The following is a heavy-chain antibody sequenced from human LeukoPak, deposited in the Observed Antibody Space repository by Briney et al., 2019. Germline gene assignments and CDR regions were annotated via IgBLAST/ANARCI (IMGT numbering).Heavy chain of an antibody. CDR3: ARDLRHPVGGTSY. Sequence: GGSLRLSCAASGFTFSSYSMNWVRQAPGKGLEWVSSISPSSNYIYYADLVKGRFTISRDNAKTSLYLQMNSLRAEDTAVYYCARDLRHPVGGTSYWGQGTLVTVSS. CDR1: GFTFSSYS. J-gene: IGHJ4*02. V-gene: IGHV3-21*01. D-gene: IGHD4-23*01. CDR2: ISPSSNYI.